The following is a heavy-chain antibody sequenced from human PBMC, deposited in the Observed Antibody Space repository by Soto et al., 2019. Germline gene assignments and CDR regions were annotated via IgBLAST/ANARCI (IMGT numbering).Heavy chain of an antibody. Sequence: EVQVLESGGGLVQPGGSLRLSCAASGFTFSSYSMSWVRQAPGKGLEWVSAISGRTGSTSYADSVKGRFTISRDNSRNTLYLQMNSLRAEDTAVYYCGVQYDYWGQGTLVTVSS. D-gene: IGHD1-1*01. V-gene: IGHV3-23*01. CDR1: GFTFSSYS. J-gene: IGHJ4*02. CDR2: ISGRTGST. CDR3: GVQYDY.